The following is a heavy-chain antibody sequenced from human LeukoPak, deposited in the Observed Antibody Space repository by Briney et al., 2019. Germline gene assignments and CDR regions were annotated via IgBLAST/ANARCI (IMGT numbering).Heavy chain of an antibody. Sequence: SETLSLTCTVSGGSISGHYWSWIRQPAGKGLEWIGYMYYSGSANYNPSLKSRVSISVDTSKNQFSLKLSSVTAADTAVYYCARDAEVIAAAGTRPWFDPWGQGTLVTVSS. CDR3: ARDAEVIAAAGTRPWFDP. CDR2: MYYSGSA. J-gene: IGHJ5*02. D-gene: IGHD6-13*01. V-gene: IGHV4-59*11. CDR1: GGSISGHY.